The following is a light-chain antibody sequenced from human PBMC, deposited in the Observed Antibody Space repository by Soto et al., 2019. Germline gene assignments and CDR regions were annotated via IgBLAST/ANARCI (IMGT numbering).Light chain of an antibody. J-gene: IGKJ1*01. CDR3: LQYDDWHRT. CDR1: QSVSSY. Sequence: EKVMTQSPATLSVSPGERATLSCRASQSVSSYLAWYQQKPGQAPRLLIYDASNRATGIPARFSGSGSGTDFTLTISSLQSEDFAVYYCLQYDDWHRTFGQGTKV. CDR2: DAS. V-gene: IGKV3D-15*01.